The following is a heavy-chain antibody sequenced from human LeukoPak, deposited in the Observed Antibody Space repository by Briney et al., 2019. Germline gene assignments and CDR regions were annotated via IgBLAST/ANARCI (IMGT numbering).Heavy chain of an antibody. CDR3: TRLSGSYEYDY. D-gene: IGHD1-26*01. J-gene: IGHJ4*02. V-gene: IGHV3-73*01. CDR2: IRSKADSYAT. Sequence: PGGSLRLSCAASGFTFSGSAMHWVRQASGKGLEWVGRIRSKADSYATAYAASVKGRFTISRDDSKNTAYLQMNSLKTEDTAVYYCTRLSGSYEYDYWGQGTLVTVSS. CDR1: GFTFSGSA.